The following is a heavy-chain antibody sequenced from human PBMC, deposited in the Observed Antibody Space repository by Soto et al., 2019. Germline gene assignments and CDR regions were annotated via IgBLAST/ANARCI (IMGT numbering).Heavy chain of an antibody. Sequence: SVKVSCKASGYTFTGYYMHWVRQAPVQGLEWMGWINPNSGGTNYAQKFQGWVTMTRDTSISTAYMELSRLRSDDTAVYYCARGGGSNYYYYGMDVWGQGTTVTVSS. V-gene: IGHV1-2*04. CDR3: ARGGGSNYYYYGMDV. J-gene: IGHJ6*02. D-gene: IGHD1-26*01. CDR2: INPNSGGT. CDR1: GYTFTGYY.